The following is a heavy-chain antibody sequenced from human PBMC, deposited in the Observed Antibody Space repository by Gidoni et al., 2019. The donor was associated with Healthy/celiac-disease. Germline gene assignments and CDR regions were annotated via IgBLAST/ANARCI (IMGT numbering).Heavy chain of an antibody. CDR1: GGTFSSYA. D-gene: IGHD5-12*01. J-gene: IGHJ6*03. V-gene: IGHV1-69*01. CDR3: ARERGGYSGYDYSSAVAAPVHNYYYYYMDV. CDR2: IIPIFGTA. Sequence: QVQLVQSGAEVKKPGSSVKVSCKASGGTFSSYAISWVRQAPGQGLEWMGGIIPIFGTANYAQKFQGRVTITADESTSTAYMELSSLRSEDTAVYYCARERGGYSGYDYSSAVAAPVHNYYYYYMDVWGKGTTVTVSS.